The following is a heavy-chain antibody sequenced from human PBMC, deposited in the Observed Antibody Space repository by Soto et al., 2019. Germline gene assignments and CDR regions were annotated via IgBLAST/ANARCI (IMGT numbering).Heavy chain of an antibody. Sequence: SETLSLTCTVSGGSISSYYWSWIRQPPWKGLEWIGYIYYSGSTNYNPSLKSRVTISVDTSKNQFSLKLSSVTAADTAVYYCAGGYCSSTSCPNSYYYYYMDVWGKGTTVTVSS. CDR1: GGSISSYY. CDR3: AGGYCSSTSCPNSYYYYYMDV. V-gene: IGHV4-59*01. D-gene: IGHD2-2*01. J-gene: IGHJ6*03. CDR2: IYYSGST.